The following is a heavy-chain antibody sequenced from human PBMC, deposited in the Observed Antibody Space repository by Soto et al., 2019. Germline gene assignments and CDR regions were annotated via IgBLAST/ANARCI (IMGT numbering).Heavy chain of an antibody. Sequence: ASVKVSCKASADTFSSSAFSWVRQAPGQGLEWMGGIIPFFHAANYAQRFQCRVTITADESTSTVYMELSSLRSEDTALYYCARDLISNYHYYGMDVWGQGTTVTGS. V-gene: IGHV1-69*13. J-gene: IGHJ6*02. CDR1: ADTFSSSA. CDR2: IIPFFHAA. CDR3: ARDLISNYHYYGMDV.